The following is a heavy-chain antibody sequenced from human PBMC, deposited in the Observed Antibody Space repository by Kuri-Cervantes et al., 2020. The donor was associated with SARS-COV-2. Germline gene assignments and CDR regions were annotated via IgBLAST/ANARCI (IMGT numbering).Heavy chain of an antibody. CDR1: GGSISSYY. Sequence: ESLKISCTVSGGSISSYYWSWIRQPPGKGLEWIGYIYYSGSTNYNPSLKSRVTISVDTSKNQFSLKLSSVTAADTAVYYCARGVSLWFGESNWFDPWGQGTLVTVSS. V-gene: IGHV4-59*01. D-gene: IGHD3-10*01. CDR3: ARGVSLWFGESNWFDP. J-gene: IGHJ5*02. CDR2: IYYSGST.